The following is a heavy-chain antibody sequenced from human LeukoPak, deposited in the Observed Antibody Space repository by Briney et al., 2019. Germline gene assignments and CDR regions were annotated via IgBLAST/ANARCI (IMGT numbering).Heavy chain of an antibody. Sequence: GGSLRLSCAASGFTFSSSWMHWLRQVPGKGLVWVSRINLDGSTTNYADFVKGRFTVSRANDKNTVYLQMDSLRAEDTAVYYCAREDRGYNYGYFDYWGQGALVTVSS. D-gene: IGHD5-18*01. CDR3: AREDRGYNYGYFDY. CDR2: INLDGSTT. V-gene: IGHV3-74*01. J-gene: IGHJ4*02. CDR1: GFTFSSSW.